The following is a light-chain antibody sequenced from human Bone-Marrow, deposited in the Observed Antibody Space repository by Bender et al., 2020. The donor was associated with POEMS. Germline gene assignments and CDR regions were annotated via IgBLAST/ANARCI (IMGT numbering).Light chain of an antibody. J-gene: IGLJ1*01. CDR2: EVS. Sequence: QSALTQPASVSGSPGQSITISCTGTSSDVGTYNLVSWYQQHPGKAPKFLLYEVSKRPSGVSNRFSGSKSGNTASLTISGLRAEDEAYYFCCSYAGSNTPFVFGTGTKVTVL. CDR1: SSDVGTYNL. CDR3: CSYAGSNTPFV. V-gene: IGLV2-23*02.